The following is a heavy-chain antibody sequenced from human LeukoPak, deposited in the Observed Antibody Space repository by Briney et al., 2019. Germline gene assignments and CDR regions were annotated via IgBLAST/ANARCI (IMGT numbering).Heavy chain of an antibody. V-gene: IGHV1-69*06. CDR1: GGTFSSYA. D-gene: IGHD3-22*01. J-gene: IGHJ4*02. CDR3: ARGPGRGVVVEYYFDY. Sequence: GASVKVPCKASGGTFSSYAISWVRQAPGQGLEWMGGIIPIFGTANYAQKFQGRVTITADKSTSTAYMELSSLRSEDTAVYYCARGPGRGVVVEYYFDYWGQGTLVTVSS. CDR2: IIPIFGTA.